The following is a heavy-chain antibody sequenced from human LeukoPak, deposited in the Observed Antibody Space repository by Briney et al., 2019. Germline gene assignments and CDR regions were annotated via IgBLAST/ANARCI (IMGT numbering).Heavy chain of an antibody. CDR2: VFHTGVT. CDR1: GGSLEGLY. V-gene: IGHV4-59*11. CDR3: TRGGGSGYYFGVPRYYFDA. D-gene: IGHD3-22*01. Sequence: SETLSLTCTVSGGSLEGLYWSWIRQSPEKGLEWIGNVFHTGVTSYNLSLKSRVTISVDTSRNQFSLTMTSMTAADTAIYYCTRGGGSGYYFGVPRYYFDAWGQGVLVTVSS. J-gene: IGHJ4*02.